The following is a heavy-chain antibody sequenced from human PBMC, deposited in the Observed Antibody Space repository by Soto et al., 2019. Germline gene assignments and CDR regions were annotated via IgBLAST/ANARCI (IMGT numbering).Heavy chain of an antibody. CDR2: IIPIFGTA. Sequence: SVKVSRKAYLCTLSSYSISWVRQAPGQGLEWMGGIIPIFGTANYAQKFQGRVTITADESTSTAYMELSSLRSEDTSVYYCSRGSSSSGFFDYWGQGTLVTVSS. CDR3: SRGSSSSGFFDY. J-gene: IGHJ4*02. CDR1: LCTLSSYS. V-gene: IGHV1-69*13. D-gene: IGHD6-19*01.